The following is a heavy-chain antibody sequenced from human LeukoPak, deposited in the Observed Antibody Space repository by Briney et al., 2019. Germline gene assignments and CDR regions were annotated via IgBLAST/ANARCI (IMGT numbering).Heavy chain of an antibody. CDR3: ARDPDYDFWSGSNYYYYMDV. CDR1: GGSISSYY. J-gene: IGHJ6*03. Sequence: SETLSLTCTVSGGSISSYYWSWIRQPAGKGLEWIGRIYTSGSTNYNPSLKSRVTISVDKSKNQSSLKLSSVTAADTAVYYCARDPDYDFWSGSNYYYYMDVWGKGTTVTVSS. CDR2: IYTSGST. D-gene: IGHD3-3*01. V-gene: IGHV4-4*07.